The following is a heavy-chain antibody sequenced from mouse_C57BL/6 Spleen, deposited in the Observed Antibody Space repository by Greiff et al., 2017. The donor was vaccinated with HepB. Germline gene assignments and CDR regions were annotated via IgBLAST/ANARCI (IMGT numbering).Heavy chain of an antibody. CDR2: INPNNGGT. CDR1: GYTFTDYN. CDR3: ARWDYSGGYFDV. J-gene: IGHJ1*03. D-gene: IGHD2-12*01. Sequence: VQLQQSGPELVKPGASVKMSCKASGYTFTDYNMHWVKQSHGKSLEWIGYINPNNGGTSYNQKFKGKATLTVNKSSSTAYMELRSLTSEDSAVYYCARWDYSGGYFDVWGTGTTVTVSS. V-gene: IGHV1-22*01.